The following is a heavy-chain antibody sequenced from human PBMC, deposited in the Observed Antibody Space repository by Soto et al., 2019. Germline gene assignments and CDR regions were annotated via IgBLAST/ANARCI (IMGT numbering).Heavy chain of an antibody. V-gene: IGHV1-18*01. J-gene: IGHJ4*02. CDR1: GCTFTSYG. Sequence: QVQLVQSGAEVKKPGASVKVSCKASGCTFTSYGISWVRQAPGQGLEWMGWISAYNGNTNYAQKIQGRVTMTTDTSTSTAYMELRSLRSDDTAVYCCAGATELRYFGWLHNPSDYWGQGTLVTVSS. D-gene: IGHD3-9*01. CDR3: AGATELRYFGWLHNPSDY. CDR2: ISAYNGNT.